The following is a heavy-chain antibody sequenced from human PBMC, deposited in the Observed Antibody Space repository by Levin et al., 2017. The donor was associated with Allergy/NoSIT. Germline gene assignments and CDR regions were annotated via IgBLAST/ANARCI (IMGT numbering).Heavy chain of an antibody. Sequence: SCAASGFTFSSYGMHWVRQAPGKGLEWVAVISYDGSNKYYADSVRGRFTISRDNSKNTLYLQMISLRAEDTAVYYCAKSRFAGSTVYFFDYWGQGTLVTVSS. D-gene: IGHD1-26*01. CDR2: ISYDGSNK. J-gene: IGHJ4*02. CDR1: GFTFSSYG. V-gene: IGHV3-30*18. CDR3: AKSRFAGSTVYFFDY.